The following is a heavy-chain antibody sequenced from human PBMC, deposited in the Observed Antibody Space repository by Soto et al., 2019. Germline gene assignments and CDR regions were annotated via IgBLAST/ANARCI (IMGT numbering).Heavy chain of an antibody. D-gene: IGHD4-17*01. Sequence: EVQLVESGGGLVKPGGSLRLSCAASGFTFSSYSMNWVRQAPGKGLEWVSSISSSSSYIYYADSVKGRFTISRDNAKNSLYLQMNSRRAEDTAVYYCARDGGDYGDPVPFDYWGQGTLVTVSS. J-gene: IGHJ4*02. CDR2: ISSSSSYI. CDR3: ARDGGDYGDPVPFDY. CDR1: GFTFSSYS. V-gene: IGHV3-21*01.